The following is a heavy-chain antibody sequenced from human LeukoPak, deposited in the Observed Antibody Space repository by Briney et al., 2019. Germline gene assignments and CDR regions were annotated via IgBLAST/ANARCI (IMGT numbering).Heavy chain of an antibody. V-gene: IGHV4-59*01. CDR3: ARVGPSLSYGMDV. CDR2: IYYSGSP. D-gene: IGHD3-10*01. Sequence: SETLSLTCTVSGGSISSYYWSWIRQPPGKGLEWIGYIYYSGSPNYNPSLKSRVTISVDTSKNQFSLKLSSVTAADTAVYYCARVGPSLSYGMDVWGKGTTVTVSS. J-gene: IGHJ6*04. CDR1: GGSISSYY.